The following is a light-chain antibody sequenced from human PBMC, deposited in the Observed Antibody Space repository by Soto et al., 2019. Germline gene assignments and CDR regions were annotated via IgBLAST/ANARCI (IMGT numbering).Light chain of an antibody. J-gene: IGLJ1*01. CDR2: EVS. CDR3: SSFSSSNTLYI. V-gene: IGLV2-14*01. CDR1: SSDIGTYNY. Sequence: QSALTQPASVSGSPGQSITISCTGTSSDIGTYNYVSWYRQYPGKTPKLMIYEVSYRPSGVSSRFSGSRSGNTASLTISGLQAEDEADYYCSSFSSSNTLYIFGTGPKVTVL.